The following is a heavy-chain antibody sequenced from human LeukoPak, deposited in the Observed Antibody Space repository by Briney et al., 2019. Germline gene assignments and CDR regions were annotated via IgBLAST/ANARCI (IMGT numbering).Heavy chain of an antibody. Sequence: SETLSLTCAVYDGSFSGYYWSWIRQPPGKGLEWIGEINHSGSTNYNPSLKSRVTISVDTSKNQFSLKLSSVTAADTAVYYCARRGLAHAPLAFDIWGQGTMVTVSS. CDR1: DGSFSGYY. CDR3: ARRGLAHAPLAFDI. CDR2: INHSGST. D-gene: IGHD2-15*01. V-gene: IGHV4-34*01. J-gene: IGHJ3*02.